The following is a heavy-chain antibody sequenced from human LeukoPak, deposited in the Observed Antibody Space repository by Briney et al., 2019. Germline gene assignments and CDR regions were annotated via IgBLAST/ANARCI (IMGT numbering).Heavy chain of an antibody. J-gene: IGHJ4*02. CDR2: ISSSGSST. CDR3: ANDAYGTSWYGNY. D-gene: IGHD6-13*01. CDR1: GITFSIYG. V-gene: IGHV3-23*01. Sequence: PGGSLRLSCAASGITFSIYGMSWVRQAPGKGLEWVSRISSSGSSTNYADSVKGRFTISRDNSKNTLYLQMNSLRAEDTAVYYCANDAYGTSWYGNYWGEGTLVTVSS.